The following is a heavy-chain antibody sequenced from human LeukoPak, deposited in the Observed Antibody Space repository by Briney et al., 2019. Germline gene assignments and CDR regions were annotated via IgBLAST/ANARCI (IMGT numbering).Heavy chain of an antibody. CDR2: ISGSGGST. Sequence: GGSLRLSCAASGFTFSSYAMSWVRQAPGKGLEWVSAISGSGGSTYYADSVKGRFTISRDNSKNTLYLQMNSLRAEDTAVYYCAKVSTGYCSSTSCSFFDYWGQGTLVTVSS. D-gene: IGHD2-2*01. CDR1: GFTFSSYA. V-gene: IGHV3-23*01. J-gene: IGHJ4*02. CDR3: AKVSTGYCSSTSCSFFDY.